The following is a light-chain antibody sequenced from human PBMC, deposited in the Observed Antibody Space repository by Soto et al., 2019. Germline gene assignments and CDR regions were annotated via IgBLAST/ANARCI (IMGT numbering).Light chain of an antibody. CDR1: SSNIGSNT. CDR2: SNN. V-gene: IGLV1-44*01. J-gene: IGLJ2*01. Sequence: QTVVTQPPSTSGTPGQRVTISCSGSSSNIGSNTVNWYQQVPGTAPKLLIYSNNLRPSGVPDRFSGSKSGTSASLAISGLQSEDEADYYCAAWDDSLNGVVFGGGTKLTVL. CDR3: AAWDDSLNGVV.